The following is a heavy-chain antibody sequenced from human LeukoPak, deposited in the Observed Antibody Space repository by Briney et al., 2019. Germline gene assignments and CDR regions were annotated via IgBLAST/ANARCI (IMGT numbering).Heavy chain of an antibody. V-gene: IGHV4-39*01. Sequence: SETLSLTCTLSGGSISSSSYYWGWIRQPPGKGLEWIGSIYYSGSTYYNPSLKSRVTISVDTSKNQFSLKLSSVTAADTAVYYCALGGVAEYWGQGTLVTVSS. CDR1: GGSISSSSYY. J-gene: IGHJ4*02. D-gene: IGHD2-8*02. CDR3: ALGGVAEY. CDR2: IYYSGST.